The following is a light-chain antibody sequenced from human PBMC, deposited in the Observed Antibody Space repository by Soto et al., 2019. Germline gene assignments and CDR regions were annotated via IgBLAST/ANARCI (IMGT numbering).Light chain of an antibody. CDR3: SSYSRTFTVV. Sequence: QSALTQPPSAAGSPGQSVTISCTGTSTDVGGYNYVSWYQQYPGKAPKLMIYEVTNRPSGVSNRFSGSKSGNTASLTISGLRAEDDTAYYCSSYSRTFTVVFGGGTKLTVL. J-gene: IGLJ2*01. CDR2: EVT. V-gene: IGLV2-14*01. CDR1: STDVGGYNY.